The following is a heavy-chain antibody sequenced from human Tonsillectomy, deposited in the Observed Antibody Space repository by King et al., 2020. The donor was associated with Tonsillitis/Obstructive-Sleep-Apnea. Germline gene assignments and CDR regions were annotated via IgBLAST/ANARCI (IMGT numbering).Heavy chain of an antibody. J-gene: IGHJ6*02. CDR3: AGEHPLLDVGPKYGMDV. D-gene: IGHD2-2*01. Sequence: QMQLVQSGAEVKKPGASVKVSCKASGYTFTTYGISWVRQAPGQGLEWMGWISAYNGYTNYAQKLQGRVTMTTDTSTTTAYMELRSLRSDDTAVYYCAGEHPLLDVGPKYGMDVWGQGTTVTVSS. CDR1: GYTFTTYG. CDR2: ISAYNGYT. V-gene: IGHV1-18*01.